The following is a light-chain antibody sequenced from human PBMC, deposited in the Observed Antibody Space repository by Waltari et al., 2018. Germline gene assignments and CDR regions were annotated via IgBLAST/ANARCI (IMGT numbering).Light chain of an antibody. CDR3: LLYVGRGIYV. V-gene: IGLV8-61*01. Sequence: QTVVTQEPSFSVSPGGTVTLTCGLSSGSVSTHSYPSWYQQTPGQAPPTLIDSTKIRSFGFPDRFSGSSLGNKAALTITGAQADDESDYYCLLYVGRGIYVFGTGTKVTVL. J-gene: IGLJ1*01. CDR1: SGSVSTHSY. CDR2: STK.